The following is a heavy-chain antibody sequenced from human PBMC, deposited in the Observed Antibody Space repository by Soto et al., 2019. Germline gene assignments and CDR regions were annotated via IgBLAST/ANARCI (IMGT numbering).Heavy chain of an antibody. CDR2: IYYSGST. CDR1: GGSLSSYY. J-gene: IGHJ3*02. V-gene: IGHV4-59*01. Sequence: QVQLQESGPGLVKPSETLSLTCTVSGGSLSSYYWSWIRQPPGKGLEWIGYIYYSGSTNYNPSLKSRVTISVDTSKNQFSLKLSSVTAADTAVYYCARDHSDSSGTYDAFDIWGQGTMVTVSS. D-gene: IGHD3-22*01. CDR3: ARDHSDSSGTYDAFDI.